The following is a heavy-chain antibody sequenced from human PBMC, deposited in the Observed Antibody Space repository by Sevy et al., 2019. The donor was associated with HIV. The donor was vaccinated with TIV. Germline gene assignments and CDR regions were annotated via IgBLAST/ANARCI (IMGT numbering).Heavy chain of an antibody. V-gene: IGHV4-59*01. Sequence: SETLSLTCTVSGDSISNYYWSWIRQPPGKGLEWIGYFYYTKSTNYNPSLKSRVTISVDTSKNQISLKLRSVTAADTAVYYCARTSAYYYDGVDLWGQGTTVTVSS. CDR3: ARTSAYYYDGVDL. D-gene: IGHD2-2*01. CDR2: FYYTKST. CDR1: GDSISNYY. J-gene: IGHJ6*01.